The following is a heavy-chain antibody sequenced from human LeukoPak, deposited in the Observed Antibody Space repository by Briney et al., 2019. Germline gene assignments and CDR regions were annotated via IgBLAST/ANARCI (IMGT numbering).Heavy chain of an antibody. D-gene: IGHD2/OR15-2a*01. CDR2: IYPGDSDT. CDR3: ARQARNRGHFDH. V-gene: IGHV5-51*01. J-gene: IGHJ4*02. Sequence: GESLKISCKGSGYSFTNYWIGWVRQVPGKGLEWMGIIYPGDSDTRYSPSFQGQVTISADKSISTAYLQRSSLKASDTALYYWARQARNRGHFDHWGQGNLVTVSS. CDR1: GYSFTNYW.